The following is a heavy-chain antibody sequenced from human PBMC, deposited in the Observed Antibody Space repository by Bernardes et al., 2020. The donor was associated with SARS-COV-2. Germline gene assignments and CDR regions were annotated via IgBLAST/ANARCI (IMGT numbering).Heavy chain of an antibody. J-gene: IGHJ6*02. CDR3: ARVSEGYYYYAMDV. Sequence: SETLSLTCTVSGGSISSYYWTWIRQPPGKGLEWIAYIYYSGSTNYNPSFKSRVTISVDTSKNQFPLKLNSVTVADTAIYYCARVSEGYYYYAMDVWGQGTAVTVSS. CDR2: IYYSGST. V-gene: IGHV4-59*01. CDR1: GGSISSYY.